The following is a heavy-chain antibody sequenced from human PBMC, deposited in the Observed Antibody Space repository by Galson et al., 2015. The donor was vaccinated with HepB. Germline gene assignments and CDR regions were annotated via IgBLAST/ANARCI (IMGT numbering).Heavy chain of an antibody. CDR1: GFTFSSYG. J-gene: IGHJ6*02. Sequence: SLRLSCAASGFTFSSYGMHWVRQAPGKGLEWVAVISYDGSNKYYADSVKGRFTISRDNSKNTLYLQMNSLRAEDTAVYYCAKGGDDIRFLEWLLDRNGMDVWGQGTTVTVSS. CDR3: AKGGDDIRFLEWLLDRNGMDV. D-gene: IGHD3-3*01. V-gene: IGHV3-30*18. CDR2: ISYDGSNK.